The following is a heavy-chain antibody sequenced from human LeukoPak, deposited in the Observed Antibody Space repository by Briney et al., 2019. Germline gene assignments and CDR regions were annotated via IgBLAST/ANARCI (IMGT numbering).Heavy chain of an antibody. J-gene: IGHJ4*02. CDR3: ARDYLGTFYFDY. CDR2: IYTSGST. D-gene: IGHD1-14*01. V-gene: IGHV4-61*02. CDR1: GGSISSGSYY. Sequence: SQTLSLTCTVSGGSISSGSYYWSWIRQPAGKGLEWIGRIYTSGSTNYNPSLKSRVTISVDTSKNQFSLKLSSVTAADTAVYYCARDYLGTFYFDYWGQGTLVTVSS.